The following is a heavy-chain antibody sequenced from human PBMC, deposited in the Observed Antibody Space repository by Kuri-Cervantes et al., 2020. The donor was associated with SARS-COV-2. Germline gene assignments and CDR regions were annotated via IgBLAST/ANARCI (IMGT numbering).Heavy chain of an antibody. V-gene: IGHV3-73*01. CDR1: GFLFSASA. CDR3: ARMDSYYDFWSGYYSPYFDY. CDR2: VRGKANNYAT. D-gene: IGHD3-3*01. J-gene: IGHJ4*02. Sequence: GGSLRLSCEVSGFLFSASAIHWVRQASGKGLEWVGRVRGKANNYATAYAASVKGRFTISRDNAKNSLYLQMNSLRAEDTAVYYCARMDSYYDFWSGYYSPYFDYWGQGTLVTVSS.